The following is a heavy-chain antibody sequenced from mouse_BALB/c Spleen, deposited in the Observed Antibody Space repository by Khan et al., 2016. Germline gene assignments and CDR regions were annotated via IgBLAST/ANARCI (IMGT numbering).Heavy chain of an antibody. V-gene: IGHV9-3-1*01. CDR1: GYTFTNYG. D-gene: IGHD2-1*01. Sequence: QIQLVQSGPELKKPGETVKISCKASGYTFTNYGMNWVKQAPGKGLKWMGWINTYTGEPTYADDFKGRFAFSLETSASTAYLQINNLKNEDTATYCCARKNYGNYGYFDVWGAGTTVTVSS. CDR3: ARKNYGNYGYFDV. J-gene: IGHJ1*01. CDR2: INTYTGEP.